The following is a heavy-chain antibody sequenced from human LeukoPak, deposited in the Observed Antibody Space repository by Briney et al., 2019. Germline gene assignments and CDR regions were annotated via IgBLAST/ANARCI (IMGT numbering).Heavy chain of an antibody. D-gene: IGHD6-6*01. CDR1: GGSISTSNYY. CDR3: ARERISRRAVAARRGDFDN. V-gene: IGHV4-39*07. Sequence: SETLSLTCTVSGGSISTSNYYWGWIRQPPGKGLEWIGNIYYSGSTYYNPSLKSRVTISVDTSKNQFSLNVSSVTAADTAVYYCARERISRRAVAARRGDFDNWGQGTLVTVSS. J-gene: IGHJ4*02. CDR2: IYYSGST.